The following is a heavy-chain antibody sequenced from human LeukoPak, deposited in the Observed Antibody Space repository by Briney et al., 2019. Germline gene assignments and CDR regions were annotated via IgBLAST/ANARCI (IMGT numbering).Heavy chain of an antibody. CDR3: ATTQDVTLVRGRAFDM. J-gene: IGHJ3*02. CDR1: GFVWTTYT. CDR2: ISRTSDYT. V-gene: IGHV3-21*01. D-gene: IGHD3-10*01. Sequence: GGALRLSCAASGFVWTTYTMTWVPQAPERRLEWVSSISRTSDYTYYADSVKGRFAISRDNANNSVFLQMNSLRVEDTAVYYCATTQDVTLVRGRAFDMWGQGTMVTVSS.